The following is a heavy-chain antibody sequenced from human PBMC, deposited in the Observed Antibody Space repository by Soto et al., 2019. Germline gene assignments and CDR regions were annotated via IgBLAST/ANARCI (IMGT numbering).Heavy chain of an antibody. CDR3: AKYLRRDSSGWMGCYYGMDV. Sequence: PGGPLRLSCAASGFTFSSYAMSLVRQAPGKGLEWVSAISGSGGSTYYADSVKGRFTISRDNSKNTLYLQMNSLRAEDTAVYYCAKYLRRDSSGWMGCYYGMDVWGQGTTVTVSS. CDR1: GFTFSSYA. CDR2: ISGSGGST. V-gene: IGHV3-23*01. J-gene: IGHJ6*02. D-gene: IGHD6-19*01.